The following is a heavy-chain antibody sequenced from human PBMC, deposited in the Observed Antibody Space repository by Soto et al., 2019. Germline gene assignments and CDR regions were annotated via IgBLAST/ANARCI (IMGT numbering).Heavy chain of an antibody. Sequence: PGGSLRLSCAASGFNFSNYAMHWVRQAQGRGLEWVAVISFHGRYKYYGDSVKGRFAISRDNSKNTLYLQMNSLRAEDTAVYYCAIVGHYDSSPGFDYWGQGTLVTVSS. D-gene: IGHD3-22*01. CDR2: ISFHGRYK. V-gene: IGHV3-30*03. CDR3: AIVGHYDSSPGFDY. J-gene: IGHJ4*02. CDR1: GFNFSNYA.